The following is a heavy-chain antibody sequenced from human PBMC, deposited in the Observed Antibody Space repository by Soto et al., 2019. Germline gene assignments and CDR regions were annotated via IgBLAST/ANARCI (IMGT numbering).Heavy chain of an antibody. CDR3: ARGGHCISTSCRRQYMDV. CDR1: GYTFTSYD. CDR2: MNPNSGNT. J-gene: IGHJ6*02. Sequence: ASVKVSCKASGYTFTSYDINWVRQATGQGLEWMGWMNPNSGNTGYAQKFQGRVTMTRNTSISTAYMELSSLRSEDTAVYYCARGGHCISTSCRRQYMDVWGQGTMVTVSS. V-gene: IGHV1-8*01. D-gene: IGHD2-2*01.